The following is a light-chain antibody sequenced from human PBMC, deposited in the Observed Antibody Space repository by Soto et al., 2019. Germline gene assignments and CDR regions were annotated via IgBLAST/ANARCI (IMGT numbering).Light chain of an antibody. V-gene: IGLV2-11*01. J-gene: IGLJ1*01. CDR3: CSYAGSYPFV. Sequence: QSVLTQPASVSGSAGQSITISCSGTMRDVGAYNLVSWYQQHPGTAPKLMIYDVDKRPSGVPGRFSGSKSGNTASPTISGLQAEDEADYYCCSYAGSYPFVFGTGTKLTVL. CDR2: DVD. CDR1: MRDVGAYNL.